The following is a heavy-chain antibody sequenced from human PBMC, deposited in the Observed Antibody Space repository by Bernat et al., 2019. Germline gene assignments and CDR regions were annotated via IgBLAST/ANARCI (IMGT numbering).Heavy chain of an antibody. V-gene: IGHV4-39*01. Sequence: QLQLQESGPGLVKPSETLSLTCTVSGGSISSSSYYWGWIRQPPGKGLEWIGSIYYSGSTYYNPSLKSRVTISVDTSKNQFSLKLTSVTAADTAVYYCARSGDPDYYYYMDVWGKGTTVTVSS. J-gene: IGHJ6*03. D-gene: IGHD4-17*01. CDR1: GGSISSSSYY. CDR2: IYYSGST. CDR3: ARSGDPDYYYYMDV.